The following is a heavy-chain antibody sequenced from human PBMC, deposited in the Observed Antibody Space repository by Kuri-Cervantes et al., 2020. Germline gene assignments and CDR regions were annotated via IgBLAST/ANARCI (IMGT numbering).Heavy chain of an antibody. CDR1: GFTFSSYA. J-gene: IGHJ4*02. Sequence: GGSLRLSCAASGFTFSSYAMSWVRQAPGKGLEWVSAISGSGGNTYYADSVKGRFTISRDNSKNTLYLQMNSLRAEDTAVYYCGKDLGVGSGYYYDYWGQGTLVTVSS. D-gene: IGHD3-22*01. CDR3: GKDLGVGSGYYYDY. V-gene: IGHV3-23*01. CDR2: ISGSGGNT.